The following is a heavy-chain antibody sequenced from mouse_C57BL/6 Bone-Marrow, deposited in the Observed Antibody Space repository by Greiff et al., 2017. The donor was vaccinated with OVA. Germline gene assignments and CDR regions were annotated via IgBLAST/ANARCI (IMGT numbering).Heavy chain of an antibody. D-gene: IGHD1-2*01. CDR2: IWSGGST. CDR1: GFSLTSYG. V-gene: IGHV2-2*01. Sequence: QVQLKESGPGLVQPSQSLSITCTVSGFSLTSYGVHWVRQSPGKGLEWLGVIWSGGSTDHNAAFISRLSISKDNSKSQVFFKMNSLQADDTAIYYCARNGYVGDYWGQGTSVTVSS. J-gene: IGHJ4*01. CDR3: ARNGYVGDY.